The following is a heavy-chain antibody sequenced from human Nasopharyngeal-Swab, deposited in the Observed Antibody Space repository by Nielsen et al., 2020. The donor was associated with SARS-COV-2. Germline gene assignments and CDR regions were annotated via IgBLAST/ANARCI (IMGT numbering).Heavy chain of an antibody. V-gene: IGHV1-69*05. CDR2: IIPILGTA. Sequence: SVKVSCKASGYTFNDYAINWVRQAPGEGLEWMGGIIPILGTANYAQKFQGRVTITTDESTTTAYMALSSLRSEDTAMYYCVRGLRENWFDPWGQGTRVTVSS. CDR1: GYTFNDYA. CDR3: VRGLRENWFDP. J-gene: IGHJ5*02. D-gene: IGHD3-16*01.